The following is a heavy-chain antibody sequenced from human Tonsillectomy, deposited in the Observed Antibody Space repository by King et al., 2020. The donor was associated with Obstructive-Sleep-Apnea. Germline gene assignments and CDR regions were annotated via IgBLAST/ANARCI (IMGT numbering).Heavy chain of an antibody. J-gene: IGHJ3*02. CDR3: AKDKGDGDYVVLAFDI. CDR2: ISWYSGYI. V-gene: IGHV3-9*01. D-gene: IGHD4-17*01. Sequence: VQLVESGGGLVQPCRSLRLSCAASGFTFEDYAMHWGRQAPVKGLGLVSGISWYSGYIGSVDSVKGRLSISRDNAKNSLYLQMNSLRAEDTALYYCAKDKGDGDYVVLAFDIWGQGTMVTVSS. CDR1: GFTFEDYA.